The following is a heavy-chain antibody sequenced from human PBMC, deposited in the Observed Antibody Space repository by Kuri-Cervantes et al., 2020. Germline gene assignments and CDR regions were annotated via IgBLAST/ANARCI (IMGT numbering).Heavy chain of an antibody. J-gene: IGHJ4*02. V-gene: IGHV3-21*01. Sequence: GGSLRLSCAASGFTFTTYSMNWVRQAPGKGLEWVSSISGSSGYIYYADSLKGRSTISRDNAKNSLYLQMNTLRVKDTAVYYCVRDLGYFDSSGYYMFADYWGQGTLVTVSS. CDR3: VRDLGYFDSSGYYMFADY. CDR2: ISGSSGYI. CDR1: GFTFTTYS. D-gene: IGHD3-22*01.